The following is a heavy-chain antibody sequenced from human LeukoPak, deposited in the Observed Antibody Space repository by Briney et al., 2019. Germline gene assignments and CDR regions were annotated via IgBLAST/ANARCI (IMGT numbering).Heavy chain of an antibody. D-gene: IGHD3-10*01. CDR3: ARHVKIHIPSSGSMDY. J-gene: IGHJ4*02. CDR2: IYPGDSDT. V-gene: IGHV5-51*01. CDR1: GYSFTSYW. Sequence: GESLKISCKGSGYSFTSYWIGWVRQMPGKGLEWMGIIYPGDSDTRYSPSFQGQVTISADKSISTAYLQWSSLKASDTAMYYCARHVKIHIPSSGSMDYWGQGTLVTVSS.